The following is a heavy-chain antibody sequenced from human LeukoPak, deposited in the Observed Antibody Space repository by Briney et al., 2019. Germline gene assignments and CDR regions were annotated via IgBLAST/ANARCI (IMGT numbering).Heavy chain of an antibody. CDR2: ISAYNGNT. D-gene: IGHD6-19*01. CDR3: ARDDWQWLELDY. J-gene: IGHJ4*02. V-gene: IGHV1-18*01. Sequence: ASVKVSCKASGYTCTSYGISWVRQAPGQGLEWMGWISAYNGNTNYAQKLQGRVTVTTDTSTSTAYMELRSLRSDDTAVYYCARDDWQWLELDYWGQGTLVTVSS. CDR1: GYTCTSYG.